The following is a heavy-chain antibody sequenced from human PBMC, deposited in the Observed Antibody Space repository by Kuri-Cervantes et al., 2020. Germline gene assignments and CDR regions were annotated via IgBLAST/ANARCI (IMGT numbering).Heavy chain of an antibody. V-gene: IGHV4-34*01. CDR1: GGSSSGYY. CDR3: ARRHTELRLGELYWFDP. Sequence: SETLSLTCAVYGGSSSGYYWSWIRQPPGKGLEWIGEINHSGSTNYNPSLKSRVTISVDTSKNQFSLKLSSVTAADTAVYYCARRHTELRLGELYWFDPWGQGTLVTVSS. D-gene: IGHD3-16*01. J-gene: IGHJ5*02. CDR2: INHSGST.